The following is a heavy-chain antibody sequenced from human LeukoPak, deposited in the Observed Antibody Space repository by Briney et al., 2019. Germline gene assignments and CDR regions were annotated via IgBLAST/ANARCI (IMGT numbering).Heavy chain of an antibody. CDR2: IKQDGSEK. V-gene: IGHV3-7*01. D-gene: IGHD3-10*01. CDR3: ARDAYVLLWFGEYYFDY. Sequence: GGSLRLSCAASGFTFSSYWMNWVRQAPGKGLEWVANIKQDGSEKYYVDSVKGRFTISRDNAKNSLYLQMNSLRAEDTAVYYCARDAYVLLWFGEYYFDYWGQGTLVTVSS. J-gene: IGHJ4*02. CDR1: GFTFSSYW.